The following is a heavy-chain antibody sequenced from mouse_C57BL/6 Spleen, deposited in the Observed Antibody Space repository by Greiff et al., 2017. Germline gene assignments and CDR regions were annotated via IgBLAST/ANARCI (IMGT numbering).Heavy chain of an antibody. D-gene: IGHD2-3*01. CDR3: TRGGDGYYYAMDY. Sequence: EVQRVESGEGLVKPGGSLKLSCAASGFTFSSYAMSWVRQTPEKRLEWVAYISSGGDYIYYADTVKGRFTISRDNARNTLYLQMSSLKSEDTAMYYCTRGGDGYYYAMDYWGQGTSVTVSS. CDR2: ISSGGDYI. CDR1: GFTFSSYA. V-gene: IGHV5-9-1*02. J-gene: IGHJ4*01.